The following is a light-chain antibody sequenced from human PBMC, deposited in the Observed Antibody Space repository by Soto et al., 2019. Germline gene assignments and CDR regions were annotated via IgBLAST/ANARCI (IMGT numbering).Light chain of an antibody. CDR3: CSFARGTTLV. V-gene: IGLV2-23*01. CDR2: ESG. Sequence: QSALTQPASVSGSPGQSITISCPGSSSDVGSYNLVSWYQQHPGKAPKLMVYESGKRPSGVSDRFFGSKSGNTASLTISGLQAEDEADYYCCSFARGTTLVFGGGTKLTVL. J-gene: IGLJ3*02. CDR1: SSDVGSYNL.